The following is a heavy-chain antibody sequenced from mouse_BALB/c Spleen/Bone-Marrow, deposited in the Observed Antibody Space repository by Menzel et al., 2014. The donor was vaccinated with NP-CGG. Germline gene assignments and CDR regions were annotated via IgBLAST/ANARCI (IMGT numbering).Heavy chain of an antibody. CDR3: AREDYYGSSYGAY. V-gene: IGHV1-9*01. Sequence: VQVLASGAELLKPGPSLTLSCKATGYTFSSYWVERVKQKPGHSLEWIGEILPGSGSTNYNEKFKGKATFTADTSSNTAYMQLSSLTSEDSAIYYCAREDYYGSSYGAYWGQG. CDR2: ILPGSGST. J-gene: IGHJ3*01. CDR1: GYTFSSYW. D-gene: IGHD1-1*01.